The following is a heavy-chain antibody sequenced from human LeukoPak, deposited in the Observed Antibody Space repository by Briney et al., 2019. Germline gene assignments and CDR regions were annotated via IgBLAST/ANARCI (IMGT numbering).Heavy chain of an antibody. CDR2: ISYDGSNK. J-gene: IGHJ4*02. CDR1: GFTFSSYG. D-gene: IGHD3-10*01. CDR3: ARNRRGSYSDY. V-gene: IGHV3-30*03. Sequence: PGRSLRLSCAASGFTFSSYGMHWVRQAPGKGLEWVAVISYDGSNKYYADSVKGRFTISRDNSKNTLYLQMNSLRAEDTAVYYCARNRRGSYSDYWGQGTLVTVSS.